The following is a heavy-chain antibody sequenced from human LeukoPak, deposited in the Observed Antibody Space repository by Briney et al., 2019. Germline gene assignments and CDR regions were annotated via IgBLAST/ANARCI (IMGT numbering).Heavy chain of an antibody. Sequence: PSETLSLTCTVSGGSISSYYWSWIRQPAGKGLEWIGRIYTSGSTNYNPSLKSRVTMSVDTSMNQFSLKLSSVTAADTAVYYCGGSGSYSGYYYYGMDVWGQGTTVTVSS. CDR3: GGSGSYSGYYYYGMDV. CDR1: GGSISSYY. CDR2: IYTSGST. J-gene: IGHJ6*02. V-gene: IGHV4-4*07. D-gene: IGHD3-10*01.